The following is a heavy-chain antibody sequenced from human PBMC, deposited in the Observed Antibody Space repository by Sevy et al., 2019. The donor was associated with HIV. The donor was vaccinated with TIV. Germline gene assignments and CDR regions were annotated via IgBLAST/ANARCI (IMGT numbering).Heavy chain of an antibody. CDR2: IIPIFGTA. J-gene: IGHJ6*02. V-gene: IGHV1-69*13. CDR3: ASRWGVVVPAAIDYYYGMDV. D-gene: IGHD2-2*02. CDR1: GGTFSSYA. Sequence: ASVKVSCKASGGTFSSYAISWVRQAPGQGLEWMGGIIPIFGTANYAQTFQGRVTITADESTSTAYMVLSSLGSEDTAVYYCASRWGVVVPAAIDYYYGMDVWGQGTTVTVSS.